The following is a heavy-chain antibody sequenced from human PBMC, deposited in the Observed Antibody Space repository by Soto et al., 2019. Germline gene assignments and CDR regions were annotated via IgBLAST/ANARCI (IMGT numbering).Heavy chain of an antibody. V-gene: IGHV1-18*01. CDR2: ITTDKGKT. CDR3: AARSPAFDY. J-gene: IGHJ4*02. CDR1: GYTFTSFG. Sequence: QVQLVQSGPEVKKPGASVKVSCKTSGYTFTSFGISWVRQAPGQGLEWMGWITTDKGKTNYAQKFQGRVTMTTDTSTSTAYMGRRSLRSADTAVYYCAARSPAFDYWGQGTLVTVSS.